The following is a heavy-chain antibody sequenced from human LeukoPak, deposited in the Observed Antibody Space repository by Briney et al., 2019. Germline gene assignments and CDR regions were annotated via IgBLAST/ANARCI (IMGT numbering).Heavy chain of an antibody. Sequence: RGSLRLSCAASGFTFSSYSMNWVRQAPGKGLEWVSSISSSSTYIYYADSVKGRFTISRDNAKNSLYLQMNSLRAEDTAVYYCARLVAAAGFAFWGQGTLVTVSS. CDR1: GFTFSSYS. CDR3: ARLVAAAGFAF. V-gene: IGHV3-21*01. J-gene: IGHJ1*01. CDR2: ISSSSTYI. D-gene: IGHD6-13*01.